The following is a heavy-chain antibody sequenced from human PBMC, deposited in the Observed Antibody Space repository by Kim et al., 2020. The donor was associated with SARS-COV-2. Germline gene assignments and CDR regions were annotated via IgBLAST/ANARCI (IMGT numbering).Heavy chain of an antibody. CDR3: AIVKLWDKNFFDY. D-gene: IGHD1-26*01. J-gene: IGHJ4*02. CDR1: GFTFINYA. Sequence: GGSLRLSCAASGFTFINYALSWVRQAPGKGLEWVSLITGNADTTYYADSVKGRFTISSDISKNTLYLQMDGLRAEDTAVYYCAIVKLWDKNFFDYWGQGTLVTVSS. V-gene: IGHV3-23*01. CDR2: ITGNADTT.